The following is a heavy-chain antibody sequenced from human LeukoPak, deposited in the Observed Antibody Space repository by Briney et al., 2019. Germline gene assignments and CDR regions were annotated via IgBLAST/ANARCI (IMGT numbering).Heavy chain of an antibody. CDR3: ARTSSPPDYYYYMDV. CDR2: ISNSGSTI. D-gene: IGHD2/OR15-2a*01. V-gene: IGHV3-11*04. Sequence: PGGSLRLSCAASGFTFSDYYMSWIRQAPGKGLEWVSYISNSGSTIYYADSVKGRFTISRDNAKNSLYLQMNSLRAEDTAVYYCARTSSPPDYYYYMDVWGKGTMVTVSS. CDR1: GFTFSDYY. J-gene: IGHJ6*03.